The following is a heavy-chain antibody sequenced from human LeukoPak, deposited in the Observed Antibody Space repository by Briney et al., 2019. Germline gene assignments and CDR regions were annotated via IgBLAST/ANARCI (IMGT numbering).Heavy chain of an antibody. Sequence: ASVKVSCKASGYTFTGYYMHWVRQAPGQGLEWMGWINPNSGGTNYAQKFQGRVTMTRDTSISTAYMELSRLRFEDTAVYYCARAPRQLSYYYGVDVWGQGTTVTVSS. CDR1: GYTFTGYY. CDR3: ARAPRQLSYYYGVDV. D-gene: IGHD5-18*01. J-gene: IGHJ6*02. V-gene: IGHV1-2*02. CDR2: INPNSGGT.